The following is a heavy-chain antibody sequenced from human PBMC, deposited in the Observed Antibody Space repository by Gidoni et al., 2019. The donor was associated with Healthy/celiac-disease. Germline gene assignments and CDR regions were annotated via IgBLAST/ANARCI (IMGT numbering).Heavy chain of an antibody. V-gene: IGHV4-34*01. Sequence: QVQLQQWGAGLLKPSETLSLTCAVYGGSFSGYYWSWIRQPPGKGLEWIGEINHSGSTNYNPSLKSRVTISVDTSKNQFSLKLSSVTAADTAVYYCASRTVTTSGRDDYWGQGTLVTVSS. CDR1: GGSFSGYY. J-gene: IGHJ4*02. D-gene: IGHD4-17*01. CDR2: INHSGST. CDR3: ASRTVTTSGRDDY.